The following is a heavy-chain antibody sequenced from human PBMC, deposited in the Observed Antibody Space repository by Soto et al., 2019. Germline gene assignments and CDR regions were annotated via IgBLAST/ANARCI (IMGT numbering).Heavy chain of an antibody. V-gene: IGHV1-18*01. CDR3: ARGGIAAAGTGVGYYYYMDV. CDR1: GYTFTSYG. CDR2: ISAYNGNT. Sequence: QVQLVQSGAEVKKPGASVKVSCKASGYTFTSYGISWVRQAPGQGLEWMGWISAYNGNTNYAQNLQGRVTMTTDTYTSTAYMELRSLRSDDTAVYYCARGGIAAAGTGVGYYYYMDVWGKGTTVTVSS. D-gene: IGHD6-13*01. J-gene: IGHJ6*03.